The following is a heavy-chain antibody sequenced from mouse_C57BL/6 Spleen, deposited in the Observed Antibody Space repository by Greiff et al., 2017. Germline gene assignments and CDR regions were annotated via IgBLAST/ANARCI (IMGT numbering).Heavy chain of an antibody. D-gene: IGHD6-1*01. CDR3: ARDLPYYFDY. Sequence: EVKLVESGPGLVKPSQSLSLTCSVTGYSITSGYYWNWIRQFPGNKLEWMGYISYDGSKNYNPSLKNRISITRDTSKNQFFLKLNSVTTEDTATYYCARDLPYYFDYWGQGTTLTVSS. J-gene: IGHJ2*01. CDR2: ISYDGSK. CDR1: GYSITSGYY. V-gene: IGHV3-6*01.